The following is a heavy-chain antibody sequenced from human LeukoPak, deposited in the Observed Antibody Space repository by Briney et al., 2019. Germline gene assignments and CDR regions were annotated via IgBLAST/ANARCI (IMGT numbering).Heavy chain of an antibody. Sequence: GGSLRLSCAASGFTFSSYATHWVRQAPGKGLEWVAVISYDGSNKYYADSVKGRFTISRDNSKNTLYLQMNSLRAEDTAVYYCARGQGAYYGSGSYGDYWGQGTLVTVSS. D-gene: IGHD3-10*01. J-gene: IGHJ4*02. CDR1: GFTFSSYA. V-gene: IGHV3-30-3*01. CDR2: ISYDGSNK. CDR3: ARGQGAYYGSGSYGDY.